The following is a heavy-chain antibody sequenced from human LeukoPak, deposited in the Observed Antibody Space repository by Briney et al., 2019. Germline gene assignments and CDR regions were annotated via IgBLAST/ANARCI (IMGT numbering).Heavy chain of an antibody. CDR2: IYYSGST. D-gene: IGHD3-10*01. V-gene: IGHV4-59*01. Sequence: SGTLSLTCTVSGGSISSYYWSWIRQPPGKGLEWIGYIYYSGSTNYNPSLKSRVTISLDTSKNQFSLKLSSVTAADTAMYYCARDGVRGVIRWGQGTLVTVSS. J-gene: IGHJ4*02. CDR3: ARDGVRGVIR. CDR1: GGSISSYY.